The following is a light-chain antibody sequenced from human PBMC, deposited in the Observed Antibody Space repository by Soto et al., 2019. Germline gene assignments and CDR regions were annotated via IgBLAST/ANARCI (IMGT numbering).Light chain of an antibody. J-gene: IGLJ2*01. CDR2: EVS. CDR3: SSHTSSSALVV. Sequence: QSALTQPASVSGSPGQSITISCTGTSSDVGGYNYVSWYQQHPGKAPKPMIYEVSNRPSGVSNLFSGSTSGNTASLTISGLQAEDEADYYCSSHTSSSALVVFGGGTKLTVL. V-gene: IGLV2-14*01. CDR1: SSDVGGYNY.